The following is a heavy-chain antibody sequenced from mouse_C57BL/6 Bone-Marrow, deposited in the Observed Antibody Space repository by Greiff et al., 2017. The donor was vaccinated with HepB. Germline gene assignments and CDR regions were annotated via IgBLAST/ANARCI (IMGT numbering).Heavy chain of an antibody. CDR3: ARYRTGNYAMDY. CDR2: IRNKANGYTT. V-gene: IGHV7-3*01. J-gene: IGHJ4*01. CDR1: GFTFTDYY. Sequence: EVQLVESGGGLVQPGGSLSLSCAASGFTFTDYYMSWVRQPPGKALGWLGFIRNKANGYTTEYSASVKGRFTISRDNSQSILYLQMNALRAEDSATYYCARYRTGNYAMDYWGQGTSVTVSS.